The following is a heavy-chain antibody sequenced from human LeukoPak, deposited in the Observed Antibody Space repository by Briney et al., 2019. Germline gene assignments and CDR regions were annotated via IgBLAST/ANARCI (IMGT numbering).Heavy chain of an antibody. V-gene: IGHV4-34*01. CDR3: ARLTWVDRAMVRGGGVLDY. J-gene: IGHJ4*02. Sequence: SETLSLTCAVYGGSFSYYYWSWIRHPPGKGLEWIGEINHSGSTNYNPSLKSRVTISVDTSKNQFSLKLSSVTAADTAVYYCARLTWVDRAMVRGGGVLDYWGQGTLVTVSS. CDR2: INHSGST. D-gene: IGHD3-10*01. CDR1: GGSFSYYY.